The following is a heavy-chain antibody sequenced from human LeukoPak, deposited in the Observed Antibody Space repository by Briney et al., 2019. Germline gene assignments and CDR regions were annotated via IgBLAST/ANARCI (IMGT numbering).Heavy chain of an antibody. Sequence: GASLRLSCAASGFTFSGFTMSWVRQVPDKGLEWVSAISATADRTFYAESVKGRFTISRDNSKNTMYLQINSLRAEDTALYYCARDYHDSTGYYYDYWGQGTLVTVSS. CDR1: GFTFSGFT. CDR2: ISATADRT. J-gene: IGHJ4*02. CDR3: ARDYHDSTGYYYDY. V-gene: IGHV3-23*01. D-gene: IGHD3-22*01.